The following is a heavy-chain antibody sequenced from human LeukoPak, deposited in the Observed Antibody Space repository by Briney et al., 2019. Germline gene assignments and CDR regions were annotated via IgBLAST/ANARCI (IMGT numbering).Heavy chain of an antibody. D-gene: IGHD4-17*01. J-gene: IGHJ6*02. V-gene: IGHV3-11*01. CDR1: GFTFSDYY. CDR2: ISSSGSTI. CDR3: ARQPTAVTTDYYYYGMDV. Sequence: GGSLRLSCAASGFTFSDYYMSWIHQAPGKGLEWVSYISSSGSTIYYADSVKGRFTISRDNAKKSLYLQMNSLRAEDTAVYYCARQPTAVTTDYYYYGMDVWGQGTTVTVSS.